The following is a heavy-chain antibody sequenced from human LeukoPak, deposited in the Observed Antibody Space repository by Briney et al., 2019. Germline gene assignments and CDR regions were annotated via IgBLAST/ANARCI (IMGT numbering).Heavy chain of an antibody. CDR3: AREGDDYVWGSYRYDAFDI. CDR2: IYTSGST. V-gene: IGHV4-4*07. Sequence: SETLSLTCTVSGGSISSYYWSWIRQPAGKGLEWIGRIYTSGSTNYIPSLKSRVTMSVDTSKNQFSLKLSSVTAADTAVYYCAREGDDYVWGSYRYDAFDIWGQGTMVTVSS. CDR1: GGSISSYY. D-gene: IGHD3-16*02. J-gene: IGHJ3*02.